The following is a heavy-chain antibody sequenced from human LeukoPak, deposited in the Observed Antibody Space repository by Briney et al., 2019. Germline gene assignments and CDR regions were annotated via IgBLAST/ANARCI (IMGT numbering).Heavy chain of an antibody. V-gene: IGHV3-48*01. CDR3: ARDSDCSSTSCYVDYYYGMDV. CDR1: GFTFSSYS. CDR2: ISSSSSTI. D-gene: IGHD2-2*01. J-gene: IGHJ6*02. Sequence: GGSLRLSCAASGFTFSSYSMNWVRQAPGKGLEWVSYISSSSSTIYYADSVKGRFTISRDNAKNSLYLQMNSLRAEDTAVYYCARDSDCSSTSCYVDYYYGMDVWGQGTTVIVSS.